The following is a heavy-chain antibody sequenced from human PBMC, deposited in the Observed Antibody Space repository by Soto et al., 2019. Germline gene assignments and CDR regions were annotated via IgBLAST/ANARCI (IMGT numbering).Heavy chain of an antibody. D-gene: IGHD4-17*01. V-gene: IGHV4-4*02. CDR2: IYHSGST. CDR3: ARAYYGDYPYFDY. CDR1: GGSISSSNW. J-gene: IGHJ4*02. Sequence: PSETLSLTCAVSGGSISSSNWWSWVRQPPGKGLEWIGEIYHSGSTNYNPSLKSRVTISVDKSKNQFSLALSSVTAADTAVYYCARAYYGDYPYFDYWGQGALVTVSS.